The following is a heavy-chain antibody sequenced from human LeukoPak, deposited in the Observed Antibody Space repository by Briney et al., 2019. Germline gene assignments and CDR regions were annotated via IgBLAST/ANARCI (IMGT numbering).Heavy chain of an antibody. CDR2: IYHSGST. Sequence: PSETLSLTCAVSGGSISSSNWWSWVRQPPGKGLEWIGEIYHSGSTYYNPSLKSRVTISVDTSKNQFSLKLSSVTAADTAVYYCARREAEWSHPDYWGQGTLVTVSS. V-gene: IGHV4-4*02. CDR3: ARREAEWSHPDY. D-gene: IGHD3-3*01. CDR1: GGSISSSNW. J-gene: IGHJ4*02.